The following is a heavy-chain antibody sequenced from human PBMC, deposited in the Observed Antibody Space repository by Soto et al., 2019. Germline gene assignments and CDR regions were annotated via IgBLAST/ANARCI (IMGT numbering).Heavy chain of an antibody. D-gene: IGHD3-3*02. J-gene: IGHJ3*02. CDR2: ISGSGGST. V-gene: IGHV3-23*01. CDR3: AKDRDPSSNAFDI. Sequence: GGSLRLSCAASGFTFSSYAMSWVCQAPGKGLEWVSAISGSGGSTCYADSVKGRFTISRDNSKNTLYLQMNSLRAEDTAVYYCAKDRDPSSNAFDIWGQGTMVTVSS. CDR1: GFTFSSYA.